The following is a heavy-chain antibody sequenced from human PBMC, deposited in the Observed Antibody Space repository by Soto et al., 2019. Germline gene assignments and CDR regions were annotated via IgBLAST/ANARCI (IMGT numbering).Heavy chain of an antibody. CDR1: GFTFSSYG. CDR3: AKDPSWNYVFDY. J-gene: IGHJ4*02. CDR2: ISYDGSNK. Sequence: GGSLRLSCAASGFTFSSYGMHWVRQAPGKGLEWVAVISYDGSNKDYADSVKGRFTISRDNSKNSVSLQMNSLRAEDTAVYYCAKDPSWNYVFDYWGQGTMVTVSS. V-gene: IGHV3-30*18. D-gene: IGHD1-7*01.